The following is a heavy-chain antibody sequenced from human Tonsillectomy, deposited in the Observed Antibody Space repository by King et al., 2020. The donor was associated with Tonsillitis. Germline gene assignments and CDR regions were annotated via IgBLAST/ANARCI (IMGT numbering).Heavy chain of an antibody. D-gene: IGHD3-22*01. J-gene: IGHJ4*02. Sequence: QLVQSGAEVKKPGSSVKVSCKAPGGTFSSYAISWVRQAPGQGLEWMGGIIPIFGTANYAQKFQGRVTITADESTSTAYMELSSLRSEDTAVYYCARGGNYYDSSGYYNFDYWGQGTLVTVSS. CDR3: ARGGNYYDSSGYYNFDY. V-gene: IGHV1-69*01. CDR2: IIPIFGTA. CDR1: GGTFSSYA.